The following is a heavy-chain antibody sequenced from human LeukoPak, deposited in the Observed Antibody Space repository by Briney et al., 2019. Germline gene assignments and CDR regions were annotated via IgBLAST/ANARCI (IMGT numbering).Heavy chain of an antibody. Sequence: GESLKISCKGSGYTFTTFWIGWVRQMPGKGLEWMGIIYPGDSDTRYSPSFQGQVTISADKSISTAYLQWSSLKASDTAMYYCARRSFLTTRHAFDIWGQGTMVTVSS. CDR3: ARRSFLTTRHAFDI. J-gene: IGHJ3*02. D-gene: IGHD4-11*01. CDR2: IYPGDSDT. V-gene: IGHV5-51*01. CDR1: GYTFTTFW.